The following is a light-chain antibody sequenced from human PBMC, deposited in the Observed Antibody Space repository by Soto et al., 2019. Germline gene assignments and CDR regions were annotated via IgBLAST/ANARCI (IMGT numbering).Light chain of an antibody. J-gene: IGLJ1*01. CDR3: SSYRSTGTLYV. Sequence: QSALTQPASLSGSPGQSITISCTGTSSDIGTYNYVSWYQQHPGKAPKLMIYDVSNRPSGASNRFSGSKSGNTASLTISGLQAEDEADYYCSSYRSTGTLYVFGTGTKVTVL. CDR1: SSDIGTYNY. CDR2: DVS. V-gene: IGLV2-14*03.